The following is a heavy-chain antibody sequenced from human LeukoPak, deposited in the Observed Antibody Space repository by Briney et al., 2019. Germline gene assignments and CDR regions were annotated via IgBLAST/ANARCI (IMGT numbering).Heavy chain of an antibody. Sequence: GGSLRLSCAASGFTFSSYSMNWVRQAPGRGLEWISYTSHGSSRIFYADFVEGRFTVSRDDAKNALYLQMNSLRVEDTAVYYCARDPGYSYAMDSWGQGTLVIVSS. V-gene: IGHV3-48*01. D-gene: IGHD5-18*01. CDR1: GFTFSSYS. CDR2: TSHGSSRI. CDR3: ARDPGYSYAMDS. J-gene: IGHJ4*02.